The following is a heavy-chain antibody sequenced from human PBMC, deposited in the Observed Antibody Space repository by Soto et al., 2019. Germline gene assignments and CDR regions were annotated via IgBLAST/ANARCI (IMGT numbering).Heavy chain of an antibody. V-gene: IGHV3-48*01. J-gene: IGHJ4*02. CDR3: ARDEFLEWLVLDY. CDR1: GFPFSSYT. D-gene: IGHD3-3*01. Sequence: EVQLVESGGGLVQPGGSLRLSCAASGFPFSSYTMNWVRQAPGKGLEWVSYISSDSTTIYYAASVKGRFTNSRDNAKNSLYLQMNSLRAEDTAVYYCARDEFLEWLVLDYWGQGTLVTVSS. CDR2: ISSDSTTI.